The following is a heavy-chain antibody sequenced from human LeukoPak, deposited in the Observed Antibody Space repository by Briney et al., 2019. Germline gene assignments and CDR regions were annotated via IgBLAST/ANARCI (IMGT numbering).Heavy chain of an antibody. CDR2: ISASGEST. CDR1: GFTFSSYA. J-gene: IGHJ4*02. Sequence: GGSLRLSCAASGFTFSSYAMSWVRQAPGKGLEWVSGISASGESTYYADSVKGRLTISRDNSKNTLYLLMNSLRAEDTAVYFCASVPRYGGSFFDCWGQGTLVTVSS. CDR3: ASVPRYGGSFFDC. V-gene: IGHV3-23*01. D-gene: IGHD4-23*01.